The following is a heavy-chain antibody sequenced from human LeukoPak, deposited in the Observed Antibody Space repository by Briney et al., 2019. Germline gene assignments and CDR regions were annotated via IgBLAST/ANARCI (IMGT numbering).Heavy chain of an antibody. J-gene: IGHJ4*02. CDR1: GGTISSYY. CDR2: IYYSGST. V-gene: IGHV4-59*01. CDR3: ARARITGTTPFDY. D-gene: IGHD1-7*01. Sequence: PSETLSLTCTVSGGTISSYYWSWIRQPPGKGLEWIGYIYYSGSTNYNPSLKSRVTISVDTSKNQFSLKLSSVTAADTAVYYCARARITGTTPFDYWGQGTLVTVSS.